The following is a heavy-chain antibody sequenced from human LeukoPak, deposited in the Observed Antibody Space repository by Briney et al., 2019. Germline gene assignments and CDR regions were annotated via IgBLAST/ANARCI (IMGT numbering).Heavy chain of an antibody. CDR1: GFTFSIYG. CDR3: AKDLWKYQLRRLDY. Sequence: PGGSLRLSCAASGFTFSIYGMHWVRQAPGKGLEWVAVISYDGSNKYYADSVKGRFTISRDHSKNTLYLQMNRLRAEDTALYYCAKDLWKYQLRRLDYWGQGTLVTVSS. V-gene: IGHV3-30*18. CDR2: ISYDGSNK. J-gene: IGHJ4*02. D-gene: IGHD2-2*01.